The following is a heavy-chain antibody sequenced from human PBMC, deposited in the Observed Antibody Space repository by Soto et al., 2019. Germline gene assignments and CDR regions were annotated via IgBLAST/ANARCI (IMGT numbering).Heavy chain of an antibody. V-gene: IGHV3-15*07. CDR3: TTDGVIVVVIPSDHVGYDAFDI. J-gene: IGHJ3*02. CDR2: IKSKTDGGTT. CDR1: GFTFSNAW. D-gene: IGHD3-22*01. Sequence: PGGSLRLSCAASGFTFSNAWMNWVRQAPGKGLEWVGRIKSKTDGGTTDYAAPVKGRFTISRDDSKNTLYLQMNSLETEDTAVYYCTTDGVIVVVIPSDHVGYDAFDIWGQGTMVTVSS.